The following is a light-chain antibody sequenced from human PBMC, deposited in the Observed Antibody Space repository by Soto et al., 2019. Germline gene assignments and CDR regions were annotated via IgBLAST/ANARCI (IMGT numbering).Light chain of an antibody. CDR1: QSLLHSNGYDS. J-gene: IGKJ1*01. CDR3: VQALQSPST. V-gene: IGKV2-28*01. Sequence: EIVMTQSPLSLPVIPVEPASISCRSSQSLLHSNGYDSLDWYLQKPGQSPQLQIYLGSNRASGDPARFSGSGSGTDFTLKISRVEADDVGVYYCVQALQSPSTFGQGTNVE. CDR2: LGS.